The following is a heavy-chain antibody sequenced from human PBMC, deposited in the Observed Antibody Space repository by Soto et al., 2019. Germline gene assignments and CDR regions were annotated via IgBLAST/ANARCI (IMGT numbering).Heavy chain of an antibody. Sequence: LRLSCAASGFTFDDYAMHWVRQAPGKGLEWVSGISWNSGSIGYADSVKGRFTISRDNAKNSLYLQMNSLRAEDTALYYCAKEGPPSGYCSSTSCPLGYYGMDVWGQGTTVTVSS. CDR1: GFTFDDYA. CDR3: AKEGPPSGYCSSTSCPLGYYGMDV. D-gene: IGHD2-2*01. V-gene: IGHV3-9*01. J-gene: IGHJ6*02. CDR2: ISWNSGSI.